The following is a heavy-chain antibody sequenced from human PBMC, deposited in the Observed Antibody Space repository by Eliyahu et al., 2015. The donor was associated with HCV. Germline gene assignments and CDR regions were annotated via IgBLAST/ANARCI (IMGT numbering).Heavy chain of an antibody. Sequence: QVQLQQWGAGLLKPSETLSPTCAVHGGPFSDYYWSWXRQPPGKGLEWIGEINHSGSTNYNPSLKSRVTISVDTSKNQFFLNLNSVTAADTAVYFCATRTSWGQGTLVTVSS. D-gene: IGHD1-1*01. V-gene: IGHV4-34*02. J-gene: IGHJ5*02. CDR2: INHSGST. CDR3: ATRTS. CDR1: GGPFSDYY.